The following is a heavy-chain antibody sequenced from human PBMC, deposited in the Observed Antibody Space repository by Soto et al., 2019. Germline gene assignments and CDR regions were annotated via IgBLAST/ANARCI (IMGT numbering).Heavy chain of an antibody. V-gene: IGHV1-18*04. CDR1: GYTFTSYG. J-gene: IGHJ6*02. CDR2: ISAYNGNT. D-gene: IGHD3-3*01. Sequence: ASVKVSCKAPGYTFTSYGISWVRQAPGQGLEWMGRISAYNGNTNYAQKLQGRVTMTTDTSTSTAYMELRSLRSDDTAVYYCAREPRITIFGVVITRYYYYGMDVWGQGTTVTVSS. CDR3: AREPRITIFGVVITRYYYYGMDV.